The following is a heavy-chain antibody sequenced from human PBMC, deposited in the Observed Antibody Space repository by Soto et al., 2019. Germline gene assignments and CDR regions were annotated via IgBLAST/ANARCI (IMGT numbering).Heavy chain of an antibody. V-gene: IGHV1-69*06. J-gene: IGHJ6*02. CDR1: GGTFSSYA. CDR3: ARGGYSSTWSNLLDRSGLDV. Sequence: QVQLVQSGAEAKKPGSSVKVSCKTSGGTFSSYAISWVRQAPGQGLEWMGGIVPLFRTTNYAQKFQGRVTITAATSTDTVYMELGGLRSGDTAVYYCARGGYSSTWSNLLDRSGLDVWGQGTTVTVSS. CDR2: IVPLFRTT. D-gene: IGHD6-13*01.